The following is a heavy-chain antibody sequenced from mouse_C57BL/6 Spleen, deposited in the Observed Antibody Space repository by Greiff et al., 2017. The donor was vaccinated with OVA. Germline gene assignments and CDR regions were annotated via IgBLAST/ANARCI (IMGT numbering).Heavy chain of an antibody. CDR2: IDPSDSYT. J-gene: IGHJ3*01. Sequence: QVQLQQPGAELVMPGASVKLSCKASGYTFTSYWMHWVKQRPGQGLEWIGEIDPSDSYTNYNQKFKGKSTLTVDKSSSTAYMQLSSLTSEDSAVSDGARDKGGERRLKVAYWGQGTLVTVSA. CDR3: ARDKGGERRLKVAY. D-gene: IGHD3-2*02. V-gene: IGHV1-69*01. CDR1: GYTFTSYW.